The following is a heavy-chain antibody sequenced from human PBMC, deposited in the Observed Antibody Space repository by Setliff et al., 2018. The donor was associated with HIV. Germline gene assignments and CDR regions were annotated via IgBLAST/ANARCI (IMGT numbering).Heavy chain of an antibody. CDR3: AREIGDGGGWFGRYFDY. V-gene: IGHV3-30*04. D-gene: IGHD3-10*01. CDR2: ISYDGSNK. Sequence: GESLKISCAASGFSFNAYTMHWVRQAPDKGLEWVAVISYDGSNKYHADSVKGRFTISRDNSKNTLYLEMNTLRAEDTAVYYCAREIGDGGGWFGRYFDYWGQGTLVTVSS. CDR1: GFSFNAYT. J-gene: IGHJ4*02.